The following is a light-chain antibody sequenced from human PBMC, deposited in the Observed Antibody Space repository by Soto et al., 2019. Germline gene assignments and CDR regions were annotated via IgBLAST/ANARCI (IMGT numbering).Light chain of an antibody. Sequence: QSILTQPPSASGSPGQSVTISCTGTKNDTGVYDFVSWYQHHPGKAPRLIIYEVVQRPSGVPDRFSGSKSGNTASLTVSGLQAADEADYFCKSYAGSNTYVSGSGTKVTVL. J-gene: IGLJ1*01. V-gene: IGLV2-8*01. CDR2: EVV. CDR3: KSYAGSNTYV. CDR1: KNDTGVYDF.